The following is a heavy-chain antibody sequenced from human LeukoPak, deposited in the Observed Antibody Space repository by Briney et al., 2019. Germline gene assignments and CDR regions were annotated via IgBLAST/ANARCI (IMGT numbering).Heavy chain of an antibody. D-gene: IGHD2-15*01. CDR1: GGIFRSYG. CDR3: ARGLYCRSSTSCSDYGMDV. CDR2: FIPILGTP. J-gene: IGHJ6*02. V-gene: IGHV1-69*01. Sequence: SVKVSCKTSGGIFRSYGLNWVRQPPGQGLEWMGGFIPILGTPKYAQNLQGRVTITADESTSTGYMELSSLRYEDTAVYYCARGLYCRSSTSCSDYGMDVWGQGTTVTVSS.